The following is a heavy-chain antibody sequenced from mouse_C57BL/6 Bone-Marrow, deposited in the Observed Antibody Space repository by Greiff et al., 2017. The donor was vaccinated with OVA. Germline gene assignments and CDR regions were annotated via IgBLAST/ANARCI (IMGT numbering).Heavy chain of an antibody. Sequence: EVKVVESGEGLVKPGGSLKLSCAASGFTFSSYAMSWVRQTPEKRLEWVAYISSGGDYIYYADTVKGRFTISRDNARNTLYLQMSSLKSEDTAMYYCTRAPPSTGTGAMDYWGQGTSVTVSS. J-gene: IGHJ4*01. CDR3: TRAPPSTGTGAMDY. V-gene: IGHV5-9-1*02. D-gene: IGHD4-1*02. CDR2: ISSGGDYI. CDR1: GFTFSSYA.